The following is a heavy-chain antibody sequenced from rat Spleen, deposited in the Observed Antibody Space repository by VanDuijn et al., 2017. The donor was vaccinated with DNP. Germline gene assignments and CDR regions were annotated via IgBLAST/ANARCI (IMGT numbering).Heavy chain of an antibody. V-gene: IGHV5-58*01. CDR3: ARGSTSIYWYFDF. Sequence: EVQLVESGGGLVQPGRSMKLSCAASGFTFSGYWMYWIRQAPGKGLEWVASINTDGDTTYYPDSVKGRFTVSRDNAENTVCLQMNSLRSEDTATYYCARGSTSIYWYFDFWGPGTMVTVSS. CDR2: INTDGDTT. CDR1: GFTFSGYW. D-gene: IGHD3-1*01. J-gene: IGHJ1*01.